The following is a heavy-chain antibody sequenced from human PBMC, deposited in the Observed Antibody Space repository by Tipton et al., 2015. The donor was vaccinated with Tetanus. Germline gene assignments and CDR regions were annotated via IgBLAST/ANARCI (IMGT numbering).Heavy chain of an antibody. D-gene: IGHD2-15*01. CDR2: INYSGST. J-gene: IGHJ2*01. CDR3: ARGGLCVGPACAGISPLLDV. CDR1: SGSISTYY. Sequence: TLSLTCTVSSGSISTYYWSWIRQPPGKGLEWIGYINYSGSTNYNPSLRSRVTVSLDTSKKHFSLRLSSVTAADTAVYYCARGGLCVGPACAGISPLLDVWGRGTLVTVSS. V-gene: IGHV4-59*01.